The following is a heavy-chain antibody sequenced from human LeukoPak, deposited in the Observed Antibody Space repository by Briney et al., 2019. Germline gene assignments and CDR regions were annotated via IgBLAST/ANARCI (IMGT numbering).Heavy chain of an antibody. V-gene: IGHV4-39*07. Sequence: SEKLPLTCTVSAGSIRSSCYYWGWIRQQPGKGLEWIGSIYYSGSTYYNPSLKSRVTISVDTSKNQFSLKLSSVTAADTAVYYCARCIAAAANDAFDIWGQGTMVTVSS. CDR2: IYYSGST. J-gene: IGHJ3*02. CDR1: AGSIRSSCYY. CDR3: ARCIAAAANDAFDI. D-gene: IGHD6-13*01.